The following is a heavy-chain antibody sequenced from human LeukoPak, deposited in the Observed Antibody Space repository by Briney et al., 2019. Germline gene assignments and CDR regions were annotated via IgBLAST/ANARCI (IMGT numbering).Heavy chain of an antibody. CDR1: GFIFSSHG. CDR3: ARVKGSKYCSSTSCYKGPQSYYYYGMDV. V-gene: IGHV3-30*03. Sequence: GGSLRLSCAASGFIFSSHGIHWVRQAPGKGLEWVAVISYDGSNKYYVDSVKGRFTISRDNPKNTLYLQMNSLRAEDTAVYYCARVKGSKYCSSTSCYKGPQSYYYYGMDVWGQGTTVTVSS. J-gene: IGHJ6*02. CDR2: ISYDGSNK. D-gene: IGHD2-2*02.